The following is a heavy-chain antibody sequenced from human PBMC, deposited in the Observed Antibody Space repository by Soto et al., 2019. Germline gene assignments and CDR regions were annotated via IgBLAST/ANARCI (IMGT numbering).Heavy chain of an antibody. V-gene: IGHV3-48*02. D-gene: IGHD5-18*01. CDR2: ISSSSITI. CDR3: ARGDTAMVYYYYGMDV. CDR1: GFTFSSYS. Sequence: GGSLRLSCAASGFTFSSYSMNWVRQAPGKGLEWVSYISSSSITIYYADSVKGRFTISRDNAKNSLYLQMNSLRDEDTAVYYCARGDTAMVYYYYGMDVWGQGTTVTVSS. J-gene: IGHJ6*02.